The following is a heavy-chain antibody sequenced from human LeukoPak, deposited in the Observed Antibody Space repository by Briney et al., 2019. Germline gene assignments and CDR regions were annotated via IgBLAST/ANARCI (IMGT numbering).Heavy chain of an antibody. CDR3: ARGDYYDGGGRNWFDP. J-gene: IGHJ5*02. CDR2: IHTSWTT. V-gene: IGHV4-4*07. Sequence: SETLSLTCTVSGDSMSSYYWNFIRQPAGKGLEWIGRIHTSWTTYYNPSLKSRITMSVDTSRNQFSLRLTSVTAADTAVYYCARGDYYDGGGRNWFDPWGQGTLVTVSS. D-gene: IGHD3-16*01. CDR1: GDSMSSYY.